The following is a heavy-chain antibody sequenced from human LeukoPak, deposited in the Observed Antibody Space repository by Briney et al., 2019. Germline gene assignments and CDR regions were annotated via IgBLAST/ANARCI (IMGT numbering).Heavy chain of an antibody. Sequence: PSETLSLTCTVSGGSISSYYWSWIRQPPGKGLEWIGYIYYSGSTNYNPSLKSRVTISVDTSKNQFSLKLSSVTAADMAVYYCARDNSSGWYGYWGQGTLVTVSS. CDR2: IYYSGST. CDR3: ARDNSSGWYGY. CDR1: GGSISSYY. V-gene: IGHV4-59*01. D-gene: IGHD6-19*01. J-gene: IGHJ4*02.